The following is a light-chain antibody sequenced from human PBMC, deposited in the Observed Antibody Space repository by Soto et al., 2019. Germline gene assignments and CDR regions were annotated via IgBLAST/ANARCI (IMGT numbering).Light chain of an antibody. V-gene: IGKV3D-20*02. CDR2: GAS. CDR3: QQRSDWPPIT. Sequence: DIVLTQSTGTLSLSPGDIATRCCSAIQIVSTSYLAWYQQKPGQAPRLLIYGASSRATGIPDRFSGSGSGTDFTLTISGLEPEDFAVYYCQQRSDWPPITFGQGTRLEIK. J-gene: IGKJ5*01. CDR1: QIVSTSY.